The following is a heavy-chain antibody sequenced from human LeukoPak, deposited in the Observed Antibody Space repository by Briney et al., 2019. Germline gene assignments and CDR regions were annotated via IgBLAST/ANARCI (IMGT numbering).Heavy chain of an antibody. CDR2: IYYSGST. J-gene: IGHJ3*02. V-gene: IGHV4-59*04. CDR3: ARHMPSRIVVVIAAAAFDI. Sequence: PSETLSLTCTVSGGSISSYYWSWIRQPPGKGLEWIGYIYYSGSTYYNPSLKSRVTISVDTSKNQFSLKLSSVTAADTAVYYCARHMPSRIVVVIAAAAFDIWGQGTMVTVSS. CDR1: GGSISSYY. D-gene: IGHD2-21*01.